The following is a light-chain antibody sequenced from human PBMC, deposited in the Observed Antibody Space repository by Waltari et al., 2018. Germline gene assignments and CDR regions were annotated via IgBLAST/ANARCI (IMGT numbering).Light chain of an antibody. CDR3: QQYSRWPLT. CDR2: GSS. J-gene: IGKJ4*01. V-gene: IGKV3-15*01. Sequence: VMLHSSASPAVSDGYVAMVSCSASQTTYTNLAWYQQKPGQVPRLLIYGSSTRATGITARFSGSGSGTEFTLTISSLQSEDFAVYYCQQYSRWPLTFGGGTKVEIK. CDR1: QTTYTN.